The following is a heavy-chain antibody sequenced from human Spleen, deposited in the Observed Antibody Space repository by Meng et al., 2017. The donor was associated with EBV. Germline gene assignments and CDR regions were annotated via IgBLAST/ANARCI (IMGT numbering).Heavy chain of an antibody. CDR2: IIPIFGTA. CDR3: ARLVGGMDV. J-gene: IGHJ6*02. Sequence: HGQRVQSGADVKKPGSSVKVSSKASGGTLHSYAISWVRKAPGQGLEWMGGIIPIFGTANYAQKFQGRVTITADKSTSTAYMELSSLRSEDTAVYYCARLVGGMDVWGQGTTVTVSS. CDR1: GGTLHSYA. V-gene: IGHV1-69*06. D-gene: IGHD2-2*01.